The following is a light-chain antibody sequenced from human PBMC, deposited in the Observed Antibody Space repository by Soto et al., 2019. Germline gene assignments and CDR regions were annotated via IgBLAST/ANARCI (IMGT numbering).Light chain of an antibody. CDR1: QSVSSY. V-gene: IGKV3-11*01. Sequence: EILLTQSPSTLALSPGERATLSCRASQSVSSYLAWYQQKPGQAPRLLIYDASNRATGIPARFSGSGSGTDFTLTISSLEPEDFELYYCQQRSNWPRTFGQGTKVDIK. J-gene: IGKJ1*01. CDR3: QQRSNWPRT. CDR2: DAS.